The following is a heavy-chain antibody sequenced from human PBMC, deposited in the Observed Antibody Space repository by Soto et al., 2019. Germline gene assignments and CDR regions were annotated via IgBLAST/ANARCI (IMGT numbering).Heavy chain of an antibody. CDR3: AKDRSMGYYGSGEGYYFDY. D-gene: IGHD3-10*01. CDR2: ISYDGSNK. CDR1: GFTFSCYG. Sequence: QVQLVESGGGVVQPGRSLRLSCAASGFTFSCYGMHWVRQAPGKGLEWVAVISYDGSNKYYADSVKGRFTISRDNSKNTLYLQMNSLRAEDTAVYYCAKDRSMGYYGSGEGYYFDYWGQGTLVTVSS. J-gene: IGHJ4*02. V-gene: IGHV3-30*18.